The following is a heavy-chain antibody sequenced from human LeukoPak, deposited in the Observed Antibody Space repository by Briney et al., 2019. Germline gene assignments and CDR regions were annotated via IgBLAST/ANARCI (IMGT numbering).Heavy chain of an antibody. J-gene: IGHJ4*02. Sequence: GASVKVSCKVSGYTLTELSMHWVRQAPGKGLEWIGGFDPEDGETIYAQKFQGRVTMTEDTSTDTAYMELSSLRSEDTAVYYCATSLPMVRGVVISDYWGQGTLVTVSS. D-gene: IGHD3-10*01. CDR3: ATSLPMVRGVVISDY. V-gene: IGHV1-24*01. CDR1: GYTLTELS. CDR2: FDPEDGET.